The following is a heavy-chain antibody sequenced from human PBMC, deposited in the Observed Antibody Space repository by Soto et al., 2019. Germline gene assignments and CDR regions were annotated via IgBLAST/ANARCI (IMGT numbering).Heavy chain of an antibody. J-gene: IGHJ4*02. V-gene: IGHV3-21*01. CDR1: GFTFSSYS. CDR3: ARGDIVVVPAAPVNLDY. Sequence: GGSLRLSCAASGFTFSSYSMNWVRQAPGKGLEWVSSTSSSSSYIYYADSVKGRFTISRDNAKNSLYLQMNSLRAEDTAVYYCARGDIVVVPAAPVNLDYWGQGTLVTVSS. D-gene: IGHD2-2*01. CDR2: TSSSSSYI.